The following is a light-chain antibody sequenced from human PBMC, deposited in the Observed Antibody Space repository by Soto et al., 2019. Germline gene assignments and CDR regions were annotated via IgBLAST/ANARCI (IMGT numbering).Light chain of an antibody. CDR3: QHYGSSPPT. Sequence: EIVLTQSPGTLSLSPGERATLSCRASQSVSSSYLSWYQQTPRQAPMLLIYAASSRATGIPDRFSGSGSGTDFTITISILEPEDVAVYYWQHYGSSPPTFGQGTKVEIK. V-gene: IGKV3-20*01. CDR1: QSVSSSY. J-gene: IGKJ1*01. CDR2: AAS.